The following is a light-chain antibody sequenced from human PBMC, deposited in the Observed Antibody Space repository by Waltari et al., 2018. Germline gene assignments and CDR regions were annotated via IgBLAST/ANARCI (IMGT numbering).Light chain of an antibody. J-gene: IGKJ2*01. Sequence: EIVLTQSPGTLSLSPGERATLSCRASQSVSSSYLAWYQQKPGQAPRFLIYGASNRSTGIPDRFSGSGSGTDFTLTISRLEPEDFAVYYCQQYGSSPPLYTFGQGTKLEIK. CDR3: QQYGSSPPLYT. CDR1: QSVSSSY. CDR2: GAS. V-gene: IGKV3-20*01.